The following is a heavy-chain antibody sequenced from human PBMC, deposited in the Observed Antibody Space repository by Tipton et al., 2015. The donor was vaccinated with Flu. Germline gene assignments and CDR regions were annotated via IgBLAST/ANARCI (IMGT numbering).Heavy chain of an antibody. CDR2: IHRSGST. CDR1: GDSIGSDYY. J-gene: IGHJ4*02. V-gene: IGHV4-38-2*02. CDR3: ARAFYADSSGYYSR. Sequence: TLSLTCSVSGDSIGSDYYWGWIRQPPGKGLEWIATIHRSGSTKYNPSLKSRVTISVDTSKNQFSLEMRSVTAADTAVYYCARAFYADSSGYYSRWGQGTLVSVSS. D-gene: IGHD3-22*01.